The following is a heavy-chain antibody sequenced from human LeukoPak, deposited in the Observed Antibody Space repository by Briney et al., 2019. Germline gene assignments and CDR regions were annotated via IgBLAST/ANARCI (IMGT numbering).Heavy chain of an antibody. V-gene: IGHV4-59*01. Sequence: PSETLSLTCTVSGGSISSYYWSWIRQPPGKGLEWIGSIYFSGSTNYNPSLKSRVTISVDTSKKQFPLKLISLTAADTAKYYCARDYCSSTSCHAAKNWFDPWGQGTLVTVSS. D-gene: IGHD2-2*01. CDR1: GGSISSYY. CDR2: IYFSGST. CDR3: ARDYCSSTSCHAAKNWFDP. J-gene: IGHJ5*02.